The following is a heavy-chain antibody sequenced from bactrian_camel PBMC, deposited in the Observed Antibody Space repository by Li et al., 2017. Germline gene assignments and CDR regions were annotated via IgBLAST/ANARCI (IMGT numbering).Heavy chain of an antibody. V-gene: IGHV3S55*01. Sequence: QLVESGGGSVQAGESLRISCVWSALTDISKCMAWFRQAPGKEREGVASLVRGGAANYTDSVMGRFTISKDNAKNTLYLQMNSLKPEDSAKYYCAADFLQYCKTSRLTYWGQGTQVTVS. CDR2: LVRGGAA. CDR1: ALTDISKC. D-gene: IGHD5*01. CDR3: AADFLQYCKTSRLTY. J-gene: IGHJ4*01.